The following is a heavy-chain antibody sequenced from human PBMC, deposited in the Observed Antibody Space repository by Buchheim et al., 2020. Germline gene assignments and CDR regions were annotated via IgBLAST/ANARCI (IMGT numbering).Heavy chain of an antibody. CDR3: TRDPHALDY. J-gene: IGHJ4*02. Sequence: EVQLVESGGGLVQPGGSLRLSCAASGFTFSSYSMNWVRQTPGKGLEWVAYIRYGGVSIHYADPVKGRFTISRDVAKSSLYLQMNSLRAEDTAVYYCTRDPHALDYWGQGTL. CDR1: GFTFSSYS. V-gene: IGHV3-48*01. CDR2: IRYGGVSI.